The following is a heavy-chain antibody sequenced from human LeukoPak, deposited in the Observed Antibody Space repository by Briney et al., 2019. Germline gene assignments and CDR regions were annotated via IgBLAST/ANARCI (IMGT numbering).Heavy chain of an antibody. D-gene: IGHD2-8*01. CDR3: AGLGVMVLVYQFEY. J-gene: IGHJ4*02. CDR1: GGSITSSKYF. Sequence: SETLSLTCAVSGGSITSSKYFWGWIRQPPGKELELIGIIPYSGSTDYNPSLKSRVTISTDTSTNQFSLKLTSVTAADTAVYYCAGLGVMVLVYQFEYWGRGTPVTVSS. V-gene: IGHV4-39*07. CDR2: IPYSGST.